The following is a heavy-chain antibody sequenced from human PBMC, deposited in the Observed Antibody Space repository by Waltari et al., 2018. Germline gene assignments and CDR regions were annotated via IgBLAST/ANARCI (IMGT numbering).Heavy chain of an antibody. D-gene: IGHD6-19*01. CDR1: GGSFSGYY. J-gene: IGHJ4*02. CDR2: INPSGSA. CDR3: ARGPFFGAVAAD. Sequence: QVQLQQWGAGLLKPSETLSLTCAVYGGSFSGYYWSWIRQSPGKGLEWIGEINPSGSANDNTSLKSRVTISVDKSKNQFSLKMRSVTAADTAVFYCARGPFFGAVAADWGQGTLVTVSS. V-gene: IGHV4-34*01.